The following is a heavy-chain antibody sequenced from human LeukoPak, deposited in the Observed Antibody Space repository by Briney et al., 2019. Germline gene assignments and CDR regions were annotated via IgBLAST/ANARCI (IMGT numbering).Heavy chain of an antibody. CDR1: GFTFSSYA. V-gene: IGHV3-23*01. CDR2: ISGSGGST. D-gene: IGHD1-26*01. J-gene: IGHJ6*03. Sequence: PGGSLRLSCAASGFTFSSYAMNWVRQAPGKGLEWVSGISGSGGSTYYADSVKGRFTISRDNSKNTLYLQMNSLRAEDTAVYYCAKGYSGSWGYYYYMDVWGKGTTVTVSS. CDR3: AKGYSGSWGYYYYMDV.